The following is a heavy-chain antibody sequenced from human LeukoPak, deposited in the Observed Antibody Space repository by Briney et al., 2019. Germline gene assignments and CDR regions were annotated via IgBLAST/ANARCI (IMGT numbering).Heavy chain of an antibody. Sequence: PGGSLRLSCAASGFTFSTYAMTWVRQAPGKGLEWVSTISGSGGGGTTYYADSVKGRFTISRDNSRNTLFLQMNRLRGADTAVYYCAKSNYCSGGSCYLWGYFDLWGRGTLVTVSS. CDR3: AKSNYCSGGSCYLWGYFDL. V-gene: IGHV3-23*01. D-gene: IGHD2-15*01. CDR2: ISGSGGGGTT. J-gene: IGHJ2*01. CDR1: GFTFSTYA.